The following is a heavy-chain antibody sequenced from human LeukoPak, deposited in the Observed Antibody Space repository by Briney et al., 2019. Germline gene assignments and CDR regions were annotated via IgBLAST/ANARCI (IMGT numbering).Heavy chain of an antibody. Sequence: PSETLSLTCAVYGGSFSGYYWSWIRQPPGKGLEWIGEINHSGSTNYNPSLKSRVTISVDTSKNQFSLKLSSVTAADTAAYYCAREKIDYGGFYWYFDLWGRGTLVTVSS. CDR2: INHSGST. CDR3: AREKIDYGGFYWYFDL. J-gene: IGHJ2*01. V-gene: IGHV4-34*01. D-gene: IGHD4-23*01. CDR1: GGSFSGYY.